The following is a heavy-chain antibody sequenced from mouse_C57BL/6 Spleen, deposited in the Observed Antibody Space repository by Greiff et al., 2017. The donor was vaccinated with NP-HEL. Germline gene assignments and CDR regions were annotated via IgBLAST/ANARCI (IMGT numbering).Heavy chain of an antibody. D-gene: IGHD3-3*01. V-gene: IGHV14-4*01. CDR1: GFNIKDDY. CDR3: TTGHAMGY. Sequence: VQLKESGAELVRPGASVKLSCTASGFNIKDDYMHWVKQRPEQGLEWIGWIDPENGDTEYASKFQGKATITADTSSNTAYLQLSSLTSEDTAVYYCTTGHAMGYWGQGTSVTVSS. CDR2: IDPENGDT. J-gene: IGHJ4*01.